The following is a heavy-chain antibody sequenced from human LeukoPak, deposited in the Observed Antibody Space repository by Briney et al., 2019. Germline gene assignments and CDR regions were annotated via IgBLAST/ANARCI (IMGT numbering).Heavy chain of an antibody. V-gene: IGHV3-48*03. CDR2: ISSRGSTI. CDR3: EELGITMIGGV. D-gene: IGHD3-10*02. Sequence: GGSLRLSCAASGFTFSSYEMNWVRQAPGKGLEGVSYISSRGSTIYYEDSVTGRFTISRDHAKNSLYLQMNSLRAEDTAVYYCEELGITMIGGVWGKGTTVTISS. CDR1: GFTFSSYE. J-gene: IGHJ6*04.